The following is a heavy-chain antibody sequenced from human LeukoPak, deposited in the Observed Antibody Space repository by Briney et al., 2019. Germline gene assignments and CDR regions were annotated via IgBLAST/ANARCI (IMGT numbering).Heavy chain of an antibody. CDR1: GFTFSSYW. Sequence: PGGSLRLSCAASGFTFSSYWMSWVRQAPGKGLEWVANINQDGSEKYYVDSVKGRFTIPRDNAKNSLYPQMNSLRAEDTAVYYCARLYYYRSGYYYMDVWGKGTTVTVSS. CDR2: INQDGSEK. J-gene: IGHJ6*03. D-gene: IGHD3-10*01. CDR3: ARLYYYRSGYYYMDV. V-gene: IGHV3-7*01.